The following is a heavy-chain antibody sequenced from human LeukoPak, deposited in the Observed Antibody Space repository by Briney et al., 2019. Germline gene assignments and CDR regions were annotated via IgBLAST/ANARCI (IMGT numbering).Heavy chain of an antibody. V-gene: IGHV3-48*01. CDR2: ISFSSSTI. J-gene: IGHJ4*02. CDR3: ARDLAAAGTRASDY. Sequence: GGSLRLSCAAAGLTFSTNSMNWVRQAPGKGLEWVSYISFSSSTIYYADSVKGRFTISRDNAKNLLYLQMNSLRVEDTAVYYCARDLAAAGTRASDYWGQGTLVTVSS. D-gene: IGHD6-13*01. CDR1: GLTFSTNS.